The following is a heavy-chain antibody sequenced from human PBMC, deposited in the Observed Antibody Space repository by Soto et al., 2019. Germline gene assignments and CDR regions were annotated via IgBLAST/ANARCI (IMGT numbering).Heavy chain of an antibody. D-gene: IGHD1-1*01. Sequence: VQLVQSGAEDRKPGASVTISCMPSGYTFTSYAVHWVRQAPGQRLEWMGWINAGNGNTKYSQRCQGRVTITWDTSASTAYMELSSLRSEDTAVYYCARDGWDDGIDYWGQGTLVTISS. CDR2: INAGNGNT. CDR3: ARDGWDDGIDY. CDR1: GYTFTSYA. V-gene: IGHV1-3*05. J-gene: IGHJ4*02.